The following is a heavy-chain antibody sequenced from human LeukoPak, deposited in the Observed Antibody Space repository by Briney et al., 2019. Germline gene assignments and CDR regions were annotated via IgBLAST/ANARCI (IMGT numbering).Heavy chain of an antibody. V-gene: IGHV3-7*05. CDR3: AKAGPPQYYDILTGYYGFDI. Sequence: GGSLRLSCAASGFSFSSYWMSWVRQSPGKGLEWVANIKQDGSERYYVDSVKGRFTISRDNAKNSLYLQMNSLRGEDTAVYYCAKAGPPQYYDILTGYYGFDIWGQGTMVTVSS. CDR2: IKQDGSER. D-gene: IGHD3-9*01. J-gene: IGHJ3*02. CDR1: GFSFSSYW.